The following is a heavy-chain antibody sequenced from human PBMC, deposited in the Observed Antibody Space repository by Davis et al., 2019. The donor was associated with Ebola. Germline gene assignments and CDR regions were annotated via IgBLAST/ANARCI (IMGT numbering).Heavy chain of an antibody. CDR3: AKFGYGDYGHLDY. J-gene: IGHJ4*02. CDR1: GFTFSSYA. D-gene: IGHD4-17*01. CDR2: ISGSGGST. Sequence: ISCAASGFTFSSYAMSWVRQAPGKGLEWVSGISGSGGSTYYADFVKGRFTISRDNSKNTLYLQMNSLRAEDTAVYYCAKFGYGDYGHLDYWGQGTLVTVSS. V-gene: IGHV3-23*01.